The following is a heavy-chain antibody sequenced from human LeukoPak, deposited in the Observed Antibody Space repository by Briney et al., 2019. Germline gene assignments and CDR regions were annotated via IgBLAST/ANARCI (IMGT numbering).Heavy chain of an antibody. D-gene: IGHD2-8*01. CDR3: ARRYCANGVCYRSGFDI. Sequence: SETLSLTCAVSGGSISSSNWWSWVRQPPGKGLEWIGEIYHSGSTNYNPSLKSRVTISVDKSKNQFSLKLSSVTAADTAVYYCARRYCANGVCYRSGFDIWGQGTMVTVSS. CDR2: IYHSGST. CDR1: GGSISSSNW. V-gene: IGHV4-4*02. J-gene: IGHJ3*02.